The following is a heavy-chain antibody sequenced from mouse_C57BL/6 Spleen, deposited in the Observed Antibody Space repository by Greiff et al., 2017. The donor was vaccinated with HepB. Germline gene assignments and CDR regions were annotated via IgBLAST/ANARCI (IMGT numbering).Heavy chain of an antibody. CDR1: GYTFTSYW. CDR2: IDPSDSYT. Sequence: QVQLKQPGAELVRPGTSVKLSCKASGYTFTSYWMHWVKQRPGQGLEWIGVIDPSDSYTNYNQKFKGKATLTVDQSSSTAYMQLSSLTSEDSAVYYCARSRAYFDVWGTGTTVTVSS. D-gene: IGHD3-3*01. V-gene: IGHV1-59*01. CDR3: ARSRAYFDV. J-gene: IGHJ1*03.